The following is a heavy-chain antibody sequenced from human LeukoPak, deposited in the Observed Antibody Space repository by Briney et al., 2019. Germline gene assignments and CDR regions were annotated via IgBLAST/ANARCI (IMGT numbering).Heavy chain of an antibody. CDR1: GFTFSTFG. CDR3: AKDDGYMDV. J-gene: IGHJ6*03. Sequence: GGSLRLSCAASGFAASGFTFSTFGMHWVRQAPGKGLEWVAFIRYDGSNKYYADSVKGRFTISRDDSKNTLYLQMNSLRAEDTAVYYCAKDDGYMDVWGKGTTVTVSS. D-gene: IGHD5-24*01. V-gene: IGHV3-30*02. CDR2: IRYDGSNK.